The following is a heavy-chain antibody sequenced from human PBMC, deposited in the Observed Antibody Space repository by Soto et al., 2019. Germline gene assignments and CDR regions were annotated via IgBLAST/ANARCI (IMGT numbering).Heavy chain of an antibody. CDR2: ISAYNGNT. Sequence: QVQLVQSGAEVKKPGASVKVSCKASGYTFTSYGISWVRQAPGQGLEWMGWISAYNGNTNYAQKLQGRVTMTTDTPASTADMELRSLRADDTAVYYCARDRAGGDAFDIWGQGTMVTVSS. D-gene: IGHD6-13*01. CDR1: GYTFTSYG. CDR3: ARDRAGGDAFDI. J-gene: IGHJ3*02. V-gene: IGHV1-18*04.